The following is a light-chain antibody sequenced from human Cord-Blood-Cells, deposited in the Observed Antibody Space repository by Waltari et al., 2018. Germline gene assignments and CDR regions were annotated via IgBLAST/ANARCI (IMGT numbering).Light chain of an antibody. Sequence: EIVLTQSPGTLSLSPGERATLSCRASQSVSSSYLAWYQKKPGQAPRLLIYGASSRATGIPDRFRGSWSGKDFTLTISRLEPEDFAVYYCQQYGSSPTFGQGTKVEIK. CDR3: QQYGSSPT. CDR2: GAS. J-gene: IGKJ1*01. V-gene: IGKV3-20*01. CDR1: QSVSSSY.